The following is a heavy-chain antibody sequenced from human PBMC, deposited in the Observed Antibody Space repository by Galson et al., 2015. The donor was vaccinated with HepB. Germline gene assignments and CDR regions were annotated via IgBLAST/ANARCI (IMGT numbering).Heavy chain of an antibody. CDR1: EFTFSSYC. CDR3: ARDRTYYSPFRYCDVLDI. V-gene: IGHV3-7*01. Sequence: SLRLSCAASEFTFSSYCMTWVRQAPGKGLEWVANIKEDGSKENYVDSVEGRFTISRDNAKNSLYLQMKSLRAEDTAVYYCARDRTYYSPFRYCDVLDIWGQGTTVIVSS. CDR2: IKEDGSKE. D-gene: IGHD2-21*01. J-gene: IGHJ3*02.